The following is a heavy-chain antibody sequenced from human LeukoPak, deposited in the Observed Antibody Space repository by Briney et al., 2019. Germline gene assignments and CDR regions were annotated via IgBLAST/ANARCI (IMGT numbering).Heavy chain of an antibody. V-gene: IGHV3-33*01. CDR3: ARDHYYGSGSPPDY. CDR1: GFTFSSYG. D-gene: IGHD3-10*01. CDR2: IWYDGSNK. J-gene: IGHJ4*02. Sequence: GGSLRLSCAASGFTFSSYGMHWVRQAPGKGLEWVAVIWYDGSNKYYADSVKGRFTIFRDNSKNTLYLQMNSLRAEDTAVYYCARDHYYGSGSPPDYWGQGTLVTVSS.